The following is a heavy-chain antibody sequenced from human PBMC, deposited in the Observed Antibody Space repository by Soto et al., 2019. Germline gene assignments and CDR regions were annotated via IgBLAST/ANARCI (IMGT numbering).Heavy chain of an antibody. V-gene: IGHV6-1*01. J-gene: IGHJ5*02. CDR2: TYYRSKWYN. CDR3: ARELNSAMVAANWFDP. Sequence: LLRQSQTLSLTCAISGDSVSSNSAAWNWIRQSPSRGLEWLGRTYYRSKWYNDYAVSVKSRITINPDTSKNQFSLQLNSVTPEDTAVYYCARELNSAMVAANWFDPWGQGTLVTVSS. CDR1: GDSVSSNSAA. D-gene: IGHD2-15*01.